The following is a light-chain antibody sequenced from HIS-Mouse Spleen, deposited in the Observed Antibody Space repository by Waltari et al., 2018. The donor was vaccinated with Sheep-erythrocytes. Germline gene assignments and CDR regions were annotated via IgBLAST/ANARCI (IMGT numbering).Light chain of an antibody. CDR2: DKK. V-gene: IGLV1-51*01. J-gene: IGLJ3*02. Sequence: QSVLTQPPSVSAAPGQKVTISCSGSSSNIGNNYVSWYQPLPGTAPKLLIYDKKTRPSGIPDRFSGSKSGTSATLGITGLQTGDEADYYCGTWDSSLSAGRVFGGGTKLTVL. CDR3: GTWDSSLSAGRV. CDR1: SSNIGNNY.